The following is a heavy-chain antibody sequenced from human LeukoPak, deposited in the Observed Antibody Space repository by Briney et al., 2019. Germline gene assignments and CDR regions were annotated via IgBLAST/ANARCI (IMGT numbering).Heavy chain of an antibody. V-gene: IGHV4-59*01. Sequence: PSETLSLTCTVSGGSISSYYWSWIRQPPGKGLEWIGYIYYSGSTNYNPSLKSRVTISVDTSKNQFSLKLSSVTAADTAVYYCARGRQLLSLFDYWGQGTLVTVSS. CDR3: ARGRQLLSLFDY. J-gene: IGHJ4*02. CDR1: GGSISSYY. CDR2: IYYSGST. D-gene: IGHD5-18*01.